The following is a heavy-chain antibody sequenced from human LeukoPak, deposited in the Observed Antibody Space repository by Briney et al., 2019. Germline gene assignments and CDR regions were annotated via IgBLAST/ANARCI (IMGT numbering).Heavy chain of an antibody. D-gene: IGHD6-13*01. CDR1: GFTFSSYA. Sequence: PGGSLRLSCAASGFTFSSYAMHWVRQAPGKGLEWVAVISYDGSNKYYADSVKGRFTISRDNSKNTLYLQMNSLRAEDTAVYYCARDGSWYPYYYYMDVWGKGTTVTVSS. CDR2: ISYDGSNK. V-gene: IGHV3-30*04. CDR3: ARDGSWYPYYYYMDV. J-gene: IGHJ6*03.